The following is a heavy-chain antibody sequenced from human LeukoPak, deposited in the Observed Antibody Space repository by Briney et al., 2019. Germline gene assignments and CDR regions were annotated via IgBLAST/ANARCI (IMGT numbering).Heavy chain of an antibody. J-gene: IGHJ3*02. CDR3: ATYIAAAGIDAFDI. CDR1: GYSISSGYY. V-gene: IGHV4-38-2*02. Sequence: SETLSLTCTVSGYSISSGYYWGWIRHPPGKVLEWIGSIYHSGSTYYNPSLKSRVTISVDTSKNQFSLKLSSVTAADTAVYYCATYIAAAGIDAFDIWGQGTMVTVSS. CDR2: IYHSGST. D-gene: IGHD6-13*01.